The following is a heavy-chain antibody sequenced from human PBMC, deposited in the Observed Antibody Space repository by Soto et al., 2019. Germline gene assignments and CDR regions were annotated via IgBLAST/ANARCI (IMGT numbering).Heavy chain of an antibody. Sequence: VASVKVSCKASGYTFTSYAMHWVRQAPGQRLEWMGWSNAGNGNTKYSQEFQGRVTITRDTSASTAYMELSSLRSEDMAVYYCARGRSGYYIDYGMDVWGQGTTVTVSS. CDR3: ARGRSGYYIDYGMDV. V-gene: IGHV1-3*02. J-gene: IGHJ6*02. D-gene: IGHD3-3*01. CDR2: SNAGNGNT. CDR1: GYTFTSYA.